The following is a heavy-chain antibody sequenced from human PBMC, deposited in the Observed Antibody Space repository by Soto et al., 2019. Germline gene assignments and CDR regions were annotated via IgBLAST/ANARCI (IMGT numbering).Heavy chain of an antibody. CDR2: LYYGRSA. Sequence: QVQLQESGPGLVKPSETLSLTCAVSGDSISSYYCMWIRQPPGKGLEFIGYLYYGRSANYNPSLKSRVTLSVDTSTNQCSLTLSSMPAADPAVYYCALRSMAVVPEHWGQGTLVTVSS. D-gene: IGHD3-22*01. CDR1: GDSISSYY. V-gene: IGHV4-59*01. CDR3: ALRSMAVVPEH. J-gene: IGHJ4*02.